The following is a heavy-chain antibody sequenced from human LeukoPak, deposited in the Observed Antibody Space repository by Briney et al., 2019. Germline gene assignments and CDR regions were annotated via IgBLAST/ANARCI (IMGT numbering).Heavy chain of an antibody. CDR2: IYHSGST. CDR3: ARVNGDTAVSGHIDY. D-gene: IGHD5-18*01. Sequence: SETLSLTCAVSGGSISSSNWWSWVRQPPGKGLAWIGEIYHSGSTNYNPSLKSRVTISVDTSKNQFSLKLSSVTAADTAVYYCARVNGDTAVSGHIDYWGQEPWSPSPQ. CDR1: GGSISSSNW. J-gene: IGHJ4*01. V-gene: IGHV4-4*02.